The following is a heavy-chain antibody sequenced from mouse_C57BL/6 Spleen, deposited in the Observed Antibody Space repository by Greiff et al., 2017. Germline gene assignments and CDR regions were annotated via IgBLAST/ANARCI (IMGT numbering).Heavy chain of an antibody. CDR2: INPYNGGT. V-gene: IGHV1-19*01. CDR1: GYTFTDYY. CDR3: ARSDQGYYYAMDY. J-gene: IGHJ4*01. Sequence: EVQLKESGPVLVKPGASVKMSCKASGYTFTDYYMNWVKQSHGKSLEWIGVINPYNGGTSYNQKFKGKATLTVDKSSSTAYMELNSLTSEDSAVYYCARSDQGYYYAMDYWGQGTSVTVSS.